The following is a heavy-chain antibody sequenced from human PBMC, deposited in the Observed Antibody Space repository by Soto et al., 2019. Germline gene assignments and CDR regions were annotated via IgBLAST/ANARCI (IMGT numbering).Heavy chain of an antibody. CDR1: GFTVSSNY. Sequence: EVQLVETGGGLIQPGGSLRLSCAASGFTVSSNYMSWVRQAPGKGLEWVSVIYSGGSTYYADSVRGRFTISRDNSKKTVYLQMNSLRAEDTALYYCAKLGDAVSGYFDFWGQGTQVAVSS. D-gene: IGHD3-3*01. CDR3: AKLGDAVSGYFDF. J-gene: IGHJ5*01. CDR2: IYSGGST. V-gene: IGHV3-53*02.